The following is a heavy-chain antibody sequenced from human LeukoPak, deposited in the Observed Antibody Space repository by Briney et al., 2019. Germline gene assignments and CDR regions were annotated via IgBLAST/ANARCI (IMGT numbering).Heavy chain of an antibody. Sequence: PGGFLRLSCAASGFTVSSNYMSWVRQAPGKGLEWVSVIYSGGSTYYADSVKGRFSFSRDNSKNTLYLQMNSLRAEDTAVYYCARGAYDSSGYYSYSFDYWGQGTLVTVSS. CDR3: ARGAYDSSGYYSYSFDY. CDR1: GFTVSSNY. D-gene: IGHD3-22*01. J-gene: IGHJ4*02. CDR2: IYSGGST. V-gene: IGHV3-53*01.